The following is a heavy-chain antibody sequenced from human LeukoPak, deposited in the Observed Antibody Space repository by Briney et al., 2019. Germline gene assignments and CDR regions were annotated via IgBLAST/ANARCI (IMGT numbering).Heavy chain of an antibody. J-gene: IGHJ5*02. D-gene: IGHD3-10*01. CDR2: SSTSGSTI. CDR1: GFIISDYY. Sequence: GGSLRLSCAASGFIISDYYMSWIRQAPGKGLEWVSYSSTSGSTISYADSVKGRFTISRDNAKNSLYPQMNSLRAEDTAVYYCARESYYYGSGAYDPWGQGTLVTVSS. CDR3: ARESYYYGSGAYDP. V-gene: IGHV3-11*01.